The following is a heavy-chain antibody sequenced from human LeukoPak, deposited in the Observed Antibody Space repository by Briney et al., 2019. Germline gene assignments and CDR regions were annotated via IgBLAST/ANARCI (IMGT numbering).Heavy chain of an antibody. Sequence: GGSLRLSCAASGFTFSNYYMSWIRQAPGKGLEWVSYISSSSSYTNYADSVKGRFTISRDNAKNSLYLQMNSLRAEDTAVYYCARDRWTADYWGQGTLVTVSS. CDR3: ARDRWTADY. D-gene: IGHD3/OR15-3a*01. CDR1: GFTFSNYY. CDR2: ISSSSSYT. V-gene: IGHV3-11*06. J-gene: IGHJ4*02.